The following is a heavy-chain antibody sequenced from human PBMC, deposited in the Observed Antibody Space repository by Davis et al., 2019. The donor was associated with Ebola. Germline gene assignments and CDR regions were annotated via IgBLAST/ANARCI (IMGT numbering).Heavy chain of an antibody. V-gene: IGHV3-23*01. D-gene: IGHD3-22*01. J-gene: IGHJ4*02. Sequence: GGSLRLSCAASGFIFNAYAMSWVRQAPGKGLEWVSRISGSGGTTYYADSVEGRFTISRDNSRHTVFLQMNSLRAEDTALYYCVEGGGYFDTSGYPFDYWGQGTLVTVSS. CDR2: ISGSGGTT. CDR3: VEGGGYFDTSGYPFDY. CDR1: GFIFNAYA.